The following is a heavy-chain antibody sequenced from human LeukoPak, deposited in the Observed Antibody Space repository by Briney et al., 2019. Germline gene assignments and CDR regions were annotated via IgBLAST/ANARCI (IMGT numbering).Heavy chain of an antibody. CDR3: AASSGYSYYYYGMDV. CDR2: IVVGSGNT. D-gene: IGHD5-18*01. J-gene: IGHJ6*04. CDR1: GFTFTSSA. Sequence: TSVKVSCKASGFTFTSSAVQWVRQARGQRLEWIGWIVVGSGNTNYAQKFQERVTITRDMSTSTAYMELSSLRSEDTAVYYCAASSGYSYYYYGMDVWGKGTTVTVFS. V-gene: IGHV1-58*01.